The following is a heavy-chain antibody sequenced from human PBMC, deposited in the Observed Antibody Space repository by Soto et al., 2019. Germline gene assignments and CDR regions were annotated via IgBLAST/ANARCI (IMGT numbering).Heavy chain of an antibody. V-gene: IGHV3-30*18. CDR1: GFTFSRYD. J-gene: IGHJ4*01. CDR2: ISYDGGYK. CDR3: ANGREGSAAEFAY. D-gene: IGHD6-13*01. Sequence: PGGSLRLSCAASGFTFSRYDMHWVRQAAGKGLEWVAGISYDGGYKYYGNSVKGRFTVSRDNSKNTVYLQMNSLRDDDTAVFYCANGREGSAAEFAYWGHGTLVTVSS.